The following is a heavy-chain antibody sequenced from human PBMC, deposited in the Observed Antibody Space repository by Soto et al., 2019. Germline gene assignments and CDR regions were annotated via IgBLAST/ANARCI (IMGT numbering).Heavy chain of an antibody. D-gene: IGHD2-2*02. CDR2: INPSGGST. V-gene: IGHV1-46*01. Sequence: QVQLVQSGAEVKKPGASVKVSCKASGYTFTSYYMHWVRQAPGQGLEWMGIINPSGGSTSYAQKFQGRVNMTRDTTTSTDYMELSSLRSEDTAVYYCARGPPLVVPAAIRPLGAFDIWGQGTMVTVSS. CDR3: ARGPPLVVPAAIRPLGAFDI. CDR1: GYTFTSYY. J-gene: IGHJ3*02.